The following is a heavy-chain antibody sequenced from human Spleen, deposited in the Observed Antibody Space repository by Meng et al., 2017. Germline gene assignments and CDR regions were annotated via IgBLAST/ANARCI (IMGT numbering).Heavy chain of an antibody. J-gene: IGHJ1*01. CDR3: ARSPFETKAEYFQH. CDR1: GFTFSSYG. CDR2: IWYDGSNK. V-gene: IGHV3-33*01. Sequence: GESLKISCAASGFTFSSYGMHWVRQAPGKGLEWVAVIWYDGSNKYYADSVKGRFTISRDNSKNTLYLQMNSLRAEDTAVYYCARSPFETKAEYFQHWGQGTLVTVSS. D-gene: IGHD3-9*01.